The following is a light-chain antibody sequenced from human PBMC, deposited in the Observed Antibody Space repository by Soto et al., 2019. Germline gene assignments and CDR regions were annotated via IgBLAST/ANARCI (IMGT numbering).Light chain of an antibody. Sequence: DVQMTQSPSTVSAFIGDRVTITCRARQSIGDSLAWYQHKPGKGPKVLSYRGSSLKRGVPSRFSGSGAGTDFTLTLSGLQPDDFGTYYCQQYHTSSLTFGQGTRVEIK. J-gene: IGKJ1*01. V-gene: IGKV1-5*03. CDR2: RGS. CDR1: QSIGDS. CDR3: QQYHTSSLT.